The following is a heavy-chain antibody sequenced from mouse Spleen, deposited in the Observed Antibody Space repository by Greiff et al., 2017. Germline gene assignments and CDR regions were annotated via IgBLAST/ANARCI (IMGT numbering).Heavy chain of an antibody. J-gene: IGHJ4*01. CDR1: GFTFSSYG. D-gene: IGHD3-1*01. V-gene: IGHV5-9-2*01. Sequence: VKLVESGGGLVKPGGSLKLSCAASGFTFSSYGMSWVRQTPEKRLEWVATISGGGSYTYYPDSVKGRFTISRDNAKNNLYLQMSSLRSEDTALYYCARDGQLGLRYAMDYWGQGTSVTVSS. CDR2: ISGGGSYT. CDR3: ARDGQLGLRYAMDY.